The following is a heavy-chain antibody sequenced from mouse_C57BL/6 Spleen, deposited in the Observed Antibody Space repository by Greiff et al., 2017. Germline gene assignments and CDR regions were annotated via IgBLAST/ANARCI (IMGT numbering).Heavy chain of an antibody. Sequence: QVQLQQPGAELVRPGSSVKLSCKASGYTFTSYWMHWVKQRPIQGLEWIGNIDPSDSETHYNQKFKDKDTLTVDKSSSTAHMQLSSLTSEDSAVYYCARAGGYYRSSYRYWYFDVWGTGTTVTVSS. V-gene: IGHV1-52*01. D-gene: IGHD1-1*01. J-gene: IGHJ1*03. CDR3: ARAGGYYRSSYRYWYFDV. CDR1: GYTFTSYW. CDR2: IDPSDSET.